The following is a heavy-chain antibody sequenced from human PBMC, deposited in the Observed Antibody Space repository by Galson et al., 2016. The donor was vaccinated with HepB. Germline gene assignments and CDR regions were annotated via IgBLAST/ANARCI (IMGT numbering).Heavy chain of an antibody. Sequence: SLRLSCAASGFTFNNYGMTWVRQAPGKGLEVVSSISRSGHRTDYADSVKGRFTISRDHSKNTLSLQMNSLRAEDTAVYYCVQGSTAPAVWGKGTTVTVSS. J-gene: IGHJ6*04. CDR2: ISRSGHRT. D-gene: IGHD1-26*01. V-gene: IGHV3-23*01. CDR3: VQGSTAPAV. CDR1: GFTFNNYG.